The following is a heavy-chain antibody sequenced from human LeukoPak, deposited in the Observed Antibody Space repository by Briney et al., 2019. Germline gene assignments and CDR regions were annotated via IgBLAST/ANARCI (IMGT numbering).Heavy chain of an antibody. V-gene: IGHV1-2*06. Sequence: ASVKVSCKASGYTFTGYYMHWVRQAPGQGLEWMGRINPNSGGTNYAQKFQGRVTITTDESTSTAYMELSSLRSEDTAVYYCARDFSDYYDSSGYFDYWGQGTLVTVSS. D-gene: IGHD3-22*01. J-gene: IGHJ4*02. CDR3: ARDFSDYYDSSGYFDY. CDR1: GYTFTGYY. CDR2: INPNSGGT.